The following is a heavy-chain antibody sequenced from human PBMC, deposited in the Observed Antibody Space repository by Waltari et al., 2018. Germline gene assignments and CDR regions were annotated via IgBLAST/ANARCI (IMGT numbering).Heavy chain of an antibody. CDR2: IDQGGSQI. V-gene: IGHV3-48*03. D-gene: IGHD2-21*02. Sequence: EVQLVESGGGLVQPGGSLRLSCAASGFTFRNYEMNWVRQAPGKGLEWVSYIDQGGSQIYYTDSVKGRFTISRDNAENSLYLQMNSLRAEDTAIYYCARETANCIGDCHDYWGQGTLVTVSS. CDR1: GFTFRNYE. CDR3: ARETANCIGDCHDY. J-gene: IGHJ4*02.